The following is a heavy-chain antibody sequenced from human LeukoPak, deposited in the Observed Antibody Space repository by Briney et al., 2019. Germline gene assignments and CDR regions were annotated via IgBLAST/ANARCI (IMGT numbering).Heavy chain of an antibody. CDR3: AKVVGGSGWWVDY. CDR2: ISGSGGST. D-gene: IGHD6-19*01. J-gene: IGHJ4*02. V-gene: IGHV3-23*01. Sequence: TGGSLRLSCAASGFTFSSYAMSWVRQAPGKGLEWASAISGSGGSTYYADSVKGRFTISRDNSKNTLYLQMNSLRAEDTAVYYCAKVVGGSGWWVDYWGQGTLVTVSS. CDR1: GFTFSSYA.